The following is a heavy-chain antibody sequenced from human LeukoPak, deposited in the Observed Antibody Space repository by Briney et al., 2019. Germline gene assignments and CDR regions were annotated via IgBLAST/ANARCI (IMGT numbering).Heavy chain of an antibody. CDR3: ARGGGPHFDY. D-gene: IGHD3-16*01. CDR2: INHSGST. J-gene: IGHJ4*02. CDR1: GGSFSGYY. Sequence: PSETLSLTCAAYGGSFSGYYWSWIRQPPGKGLEWIGEINHSGSTNYDPSLKSRVTISVDTSKNQFSLKLSSVTAADTAVYYCARGGGPHFDYWGQGTLVTVSS. V-gene: IGHV4-34*01.